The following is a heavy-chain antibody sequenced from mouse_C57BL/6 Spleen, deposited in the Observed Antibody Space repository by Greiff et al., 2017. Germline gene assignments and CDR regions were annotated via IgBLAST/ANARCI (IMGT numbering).Heavy chain of an antibody. CDR1: GYTFTSYG. CDR3: ARCIYYCSEEYYAMDY. D-gene: IGHD1-1*01. Sequence: QVQLQQSGAELARPGASVKLSCKASGYTFTSYGISWVKQRPGQGLEWIGEIYPRSGNTYSNEKFKGKATLTADKSSSTAYMELRSLTSEDSAVYFCARCIYYCSEEYYAMDYWGQGTSVTVSS. V-gene: IGHV1-81*01. J-gene: IGHJ4*01. CDR2: IYPRSGNT.